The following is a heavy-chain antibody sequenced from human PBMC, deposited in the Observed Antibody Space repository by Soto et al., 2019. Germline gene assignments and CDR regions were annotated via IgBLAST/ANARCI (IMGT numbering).Heavy chain of an antibody. D-gene: IGHD6-19*01. V-gene: IGHV4-31*03. CDR3: ARMYSSGSGWFHP. J-gene: IGHJ5*02. CDR2: FYSSGSI. CDR1: GYSITAGGYY. Sequence: PSETLSLTCFVSGYSITAGGYYWSWIRHHPGKGLEWIGSFYSSGSIIYNPSLRSRVSISGDTSSNQFSMSLTSVTAADTARYYCARMYSSGSGWFHPWGQGTPVTVSS.